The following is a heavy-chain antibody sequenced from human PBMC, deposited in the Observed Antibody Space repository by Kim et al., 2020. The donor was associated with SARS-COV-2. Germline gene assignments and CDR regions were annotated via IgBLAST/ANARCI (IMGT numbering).Heavy chain of an antibody. Sequence: GGSLRLSCAASGFTFSNAWMSWVRQAPGKGLEWVGRIKSKTDGGTTDYAAPVKGRFTISRDDSKNTLYLQMNSLKTEDTAVYYCTTDSSSWRTFDYSGQGTLVTVSS. D-gene: IGHD6-13*01. CDR3: TTDSSSWRTFDY. V-gene: IGHV3-15*01. CDR2: IKSKTDGGTT. CDR1: GFTFSNAW. J-gene: IGHJ4*02.